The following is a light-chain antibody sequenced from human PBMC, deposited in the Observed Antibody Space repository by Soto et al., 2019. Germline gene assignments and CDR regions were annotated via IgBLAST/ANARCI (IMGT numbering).Light chain of an antibody. Sequence: EIVLTQSPGTLSLSPGERATLSCRASQSVSNNYLAWYQQKPGQAPRLLIYGASNRASGIPDRFSGSGSGTDFTLTISRLEPEDFAVYYCQQYGSSVTFGRGTKVDIK. CDR2: GAS. V-gene: IGKV3-20*01. CDR1: QSVSNNY. CDR3: QQYGSSVT. J-gene: IGKJ4*01.